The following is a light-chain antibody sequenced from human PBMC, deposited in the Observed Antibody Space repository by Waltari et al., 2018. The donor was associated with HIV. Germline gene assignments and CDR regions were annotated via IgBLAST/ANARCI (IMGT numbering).Light chain of an antibody. CDR1: QSITSTY. CDR3: QYYGSASIT. Sequence: IVLTQSPGTLSLSPGQRATLSCRASQSITSTYLAWHQQIPGQAPRLLIYSASNRATGIPDRFSGSGSGTDFTLTIGRLEPEDFAVYYCQYYGSASITFGQGTRLEIK. CDR2: SAS. V-gene: IGKV3-20*01. J-gene: IGKJ5*01.